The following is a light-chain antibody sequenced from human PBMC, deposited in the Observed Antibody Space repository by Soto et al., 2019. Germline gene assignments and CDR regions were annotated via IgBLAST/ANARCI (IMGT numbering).Light chain of an antibody. J-gene: IGKJ4*01. CDR1: QSVLYSSNNKNY. CDR3: QQYYSTFLT. CDR2: WAS. V-gene: IGKV4-1*01. Sequence: DIVMTQSPDSLAVSLGERATINCKSSQSVLYSSNNKNYLAWYQQKPGQPPMLLIYWASTRESGVPDRFSGSGSGTDFTLTISSLQAEDVAVYYCQQYYSTFLTFGGGTKVEIK.